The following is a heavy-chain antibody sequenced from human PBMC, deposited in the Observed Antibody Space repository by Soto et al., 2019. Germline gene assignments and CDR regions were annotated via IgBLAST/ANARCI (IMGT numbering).Heavy chain of an antibody. CDR2: IIPIFGTA. CDR1: GGTFSSYA. D-gene: IGHD3-10*01. CDR3: ARSNYGSGVPVAPYYGMDV. Sequence: ASVKVSCKASGGTFSSYAISWVRQALGQGLEWMGGIIPIFGTANYAQKFQGRVTITADESTSTAYMELSSLRSEDTAVYYCARSNYGSGVPVAPYYGMDVWGQGPTVTVSS. J-gene: IGHJ6*02. V-gene: IGHV1-69*13.